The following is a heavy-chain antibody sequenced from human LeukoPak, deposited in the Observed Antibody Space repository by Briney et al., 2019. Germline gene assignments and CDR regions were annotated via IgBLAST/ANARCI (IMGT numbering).Heavy chain of an antibody. CDR2: INARNGNA. Sequence: ASVKVSCKASGYTFTTYEVIWVRQAPGQGLECLGWINARNGNASYAHQLQGRVTMTTDTSTSTSYMELASLRFDDTAIYYCARNHLGLGLWGQGTLVTVSS. CDR3: ARNHLGLGL. CDR1: GYTFTTYE. J-gene: IGHJ4*02. V-gene: IGHV1-18*01. D-gene: IGHD3-16*01.